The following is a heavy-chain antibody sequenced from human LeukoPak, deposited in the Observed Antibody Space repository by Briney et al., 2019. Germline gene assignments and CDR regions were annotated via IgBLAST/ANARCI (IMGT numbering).Heavy chain of an antibody. V-gene: IGHV4-34*01. CDR2: IYHSESN. D-gene: IGHD1-26*01. CDR1: GGSITDYY. Sequence: PSETLSLTCALSGGSITDYYYNWVRQPPGKGLEWLGEIYHSESNNYNPSLKSRVTISVDKSKNQFSLKLSSATAADTAVYYCAWYSGSYCSLSYFDYWGQGTLVSASS. CDR3: AWYSGSYCSLSYFDY. J-gene: IGHJ4*02.